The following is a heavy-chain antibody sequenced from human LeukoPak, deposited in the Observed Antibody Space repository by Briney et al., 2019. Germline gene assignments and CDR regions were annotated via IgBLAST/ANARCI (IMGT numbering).Heavy chain of an antibody. CDR2: INPNSGNT. Sequence: ASVKVSCKASGYTFTGYYMHWVRQAPGQGLEWMGWINPNSGNTGYAQKFQGRVTMTRNTSISTAYMELSSLRSEDTAVYYCAFGYSGYDRPDYFDYWGQGTLVTVSS. CDR1: GYTFTGYY. D-gene: IGHD5-12*01. CDR3: AFGYSGYDRPDYFDY. J-gene: IGHJ4*02. V-gene: IGHV1-8*02.